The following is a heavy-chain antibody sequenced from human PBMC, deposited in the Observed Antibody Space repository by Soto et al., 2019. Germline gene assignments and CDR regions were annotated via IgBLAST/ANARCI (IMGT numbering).Heavy chain of an antibody. CDR2: ISTYNGNT. J-gene: IGHJ4*02. V-gene: IGHV1-18*01. D-gene: IGHD1-26*01. CDR1: GYTFTSYG. CDR3: ARRSGTYPYYFDY. Sequence: HVQLVQSGTEVKKPGASVKVSCKVSGYTFTSYGMSWMRQAPGQGLEWMGWISTYNGNTNYAQNLQGRVSMTTDTSTSTAYMALRSLRSDDTAVYYCARRSGTYPYYFDYWGQGTLVTVSS.